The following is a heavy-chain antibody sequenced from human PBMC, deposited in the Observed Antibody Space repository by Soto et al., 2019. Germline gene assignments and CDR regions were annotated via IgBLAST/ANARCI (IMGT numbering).Heavy chain of an antibody. V-gene: IGHV3-30*18. Sequence: QVQLVESGGGVVQPGRSLRLSCAASGFTFSSYGMPWVRQAPGKGLEWVAVISYDGSNKYYADSVKGRFTISRDNSKNTLYLQMNSLRAEDTAVYYCAKESAGYYDSSGYYWLDPWGQGTLVTVSS. CDR3: AKESAGYYDSSGYYWLDP. CDR1: GFTFSSYG. J-gene: IGHJ5*02. D-gene: IGHD3-22*01. CDR2: ISYDGSNK.